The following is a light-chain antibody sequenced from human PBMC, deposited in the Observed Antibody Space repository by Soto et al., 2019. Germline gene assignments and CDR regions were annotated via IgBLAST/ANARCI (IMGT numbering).Light chain of an antibody. J-gene: IGKJ2*01. CDR1: QSVSSY. V-gene: IGKV3-11*01. Sequence: ENVLTQSPATLSLSPGERATLSCRASQSVSSYLAWYQQKPGQPPRLLIYDASNRATGIPARFSGSGSGTDFTLTIGGLEPEDFAVYYCQQRSNWPPYTFGQGTKLEIK. CDR3: QQRSNWPPYT. CDR2: DAS.